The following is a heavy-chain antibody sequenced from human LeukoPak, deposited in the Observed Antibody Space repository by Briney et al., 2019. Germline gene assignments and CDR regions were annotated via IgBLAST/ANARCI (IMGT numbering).Heavy chain of an antibody. J-gene: IGHJ4*02. Sequence: SETLSLTCTVSGGSVSSGSYDWSWIRQPPGKGLEWNGYIYYSGSTNYNPTLKSRVTISVDTSKNQFSLKLSSVTAADTAVYYCARGDDILTGYYPFDHWGQGTLVTVSS. CDR3: ARGDDILTGYYPFDH. CDR1: GGSVSSGSYD. D-gene: IGHD3-9*01. CDR2: IYYSGST. V-gene: IGHV4-61*01.